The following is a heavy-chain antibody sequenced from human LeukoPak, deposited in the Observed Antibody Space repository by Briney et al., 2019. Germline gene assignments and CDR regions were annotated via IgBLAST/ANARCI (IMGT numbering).Heavy chain of an antibody. CDR3: ARVAFYYYYGMDV. CDR1: GFPFRTYW. Sequence: GGSLRLSCAASGFPFRTYWMSWVRQAPGKGLEWVSVIYSGGSTYYADSVKGRFTISRDNSKNTLYLQMNSLRAEDTAVYYCARVAFYYYYGMDVWGQGTTVTVSS. J-gene: IGHJ6*02. CDR2: IYSGGST. V-gene: IGHV3-66*01.